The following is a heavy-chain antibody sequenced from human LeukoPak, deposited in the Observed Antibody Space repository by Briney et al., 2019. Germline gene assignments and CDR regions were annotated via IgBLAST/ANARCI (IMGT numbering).Heavy chain of an antibody. Sequence: ASVKLSCKASGGTFSNYDITWLRQAPGQGLEWMGGIIPAFGKPYYAQKYRDRVTITADESTSTAYTEVRSLTSEDTAVYYCAKGGSYTTGWYAESWGQGTLVTVSS. CDR1: GGTFSNYD. CDR3: AKGGSYTTGWYAES. J-gene: IGHJ5*02. V-gene: IGHV1-69*13. CDR2: IIPAFGKP. D-gene: IGHD6-19*01.